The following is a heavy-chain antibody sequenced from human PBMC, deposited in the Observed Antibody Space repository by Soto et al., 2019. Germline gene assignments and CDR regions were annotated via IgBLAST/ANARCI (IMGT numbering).Heavy chain of an antibody. V-gene: IGHV4-39*02. Sequence: SETLSLTCTVSGGSISSSSYYWGWIRQPPGKGLEWIGSIYYSGSTYYNPSLKSRVTISVDTSKNQFSLKLSSVTAADTAVYYCAREKQPHCSGGSCRYWFDPWGQGTLVTVSS. CDR2: IYYSGST. D-gene: IGHD2-15*01. CDR1: GGSISSSSYY. J-gene: IGHJ5*02. CDR3: AREKQPHCSGGSCRYWFDP.